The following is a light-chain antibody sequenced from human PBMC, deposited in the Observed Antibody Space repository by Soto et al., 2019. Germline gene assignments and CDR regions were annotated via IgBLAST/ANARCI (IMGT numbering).Light chain of an antibody. Sequence: QSALTQPASVYGSPGQSITISCTGTSSDVGGYNYVSWYQQHPGKAPKLMIYEVSNRPSGVSNRFSGSKSGNTASLTISGLQAEDEADYYCSSYTSSTTLSAVFGGGTQLPV. CDR1: SSDVGGYNY. CDR3: SSYTSSTTLSAV. V-gene: IGLV2-14*01. CDR2: EVS. J-gene: IGLJ7*01.